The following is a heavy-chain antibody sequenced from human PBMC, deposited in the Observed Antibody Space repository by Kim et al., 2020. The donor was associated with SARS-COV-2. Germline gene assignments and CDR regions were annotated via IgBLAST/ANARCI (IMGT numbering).Heavy chain of an antibody. CDR3: VYY. V-gene: IGHV3-33*08. J-gene: IGHJ4*01. CDR1: GFTFSNYG. Sequence: GGSLRLSCVASGFTFSNYGFHWVRQAPGKGLEWVSVLSGSGGRQSSAESVMCYADIVKGRFNITRDLHKNTLSLQVNGVCDDAKASYSSVYY. CDR2: LSGSGGRQ. D-gene: IGHD6-13*01.